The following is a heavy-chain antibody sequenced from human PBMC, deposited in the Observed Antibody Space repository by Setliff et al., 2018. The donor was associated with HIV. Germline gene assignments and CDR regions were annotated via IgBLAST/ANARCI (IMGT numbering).Heavy chain of an antibody. D-gene: IGHD2-15*01. CDR2: IYWDDDW. CDR3: AHGYCSGGSCYHAY. CDR1: GFSLNTTGVS. V-gene: IGHV2-5*02. Sequence: SGPTCEPTQTLRLTCTFSGFSLNTTGVSVGWIRQPPGKALGWLALIYWDDDWRYRPSLKSRLTITKDNSKNQVVLTMTNMDPVDTATYYCAHGYCSGGSCYHAYWSQGTLVTVSS. J-gene: IGHJ4*02.